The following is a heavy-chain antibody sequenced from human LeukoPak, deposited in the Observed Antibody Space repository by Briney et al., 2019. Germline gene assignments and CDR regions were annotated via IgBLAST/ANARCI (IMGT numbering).Heavy chain of an antibody. J-gene: IGHJ3*02. CDR1: GYTSTSYD. V-gene: IGHV1-8*01. D-gene: IGHD2/OR15-2a*01. CDR2: MNSNSGNT. CDR3: ARDADVNAFDI. Sequence: ASVKVSCKASGYTSTSYDINWVRQATGQGLEWMGWMNSNSGNTGYAQKFQGRVTMTRNTSISTAYMELSSLRSEDTAVYYCARDADVNAFDIWGQGTMVTVSS.